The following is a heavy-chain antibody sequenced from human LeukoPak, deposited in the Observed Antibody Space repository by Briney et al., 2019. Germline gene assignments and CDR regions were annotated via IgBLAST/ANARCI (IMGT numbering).Heavy chain of an antibody. Sequence: GGSLRLSCAASGFTFSSYAMHWVRQAPGKGLEWVAVISYDGSNKYYADSVKGRFTISRDNSKNTLYLQMNSLRAEDTAVYYCAKDVGVVMFDYWGQGTLVTVSS. V-gene: IGHV3-30*04. J-gene: IGHJ4*02. CDR1: GFTFSSYA. D-gene: IGHD3-10*01. CDR2: ISYDGSNK. CDR3: AKDVGVVMFDY.